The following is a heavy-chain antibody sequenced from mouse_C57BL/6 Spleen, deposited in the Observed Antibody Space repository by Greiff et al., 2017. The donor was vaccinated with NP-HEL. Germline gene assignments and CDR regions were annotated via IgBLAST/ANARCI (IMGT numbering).Heavy chain of an antibody. Sequence: QVQLQQSGAELVRPGTSVKVSCKASGYAFTNYLIEWVKQRPGQGLEWIGVINPGSGGTNYNEKFKGKAKLTADKSSSTAYMQLSSLTSEDSAVYFCARDGLTGLFAYWGQGTLVTVSA. CDR3: ARDGLTGLFAY. D-gene: IGHD4-1*01. CDR2: INPGSGGT. V-gene: IGHV1-54*01. CDR1: GYAFTNYL. J-gene: IGHJ3*01.